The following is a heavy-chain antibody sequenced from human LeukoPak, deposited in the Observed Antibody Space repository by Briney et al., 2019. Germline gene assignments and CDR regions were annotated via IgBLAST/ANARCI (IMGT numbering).Heavy chain of an antibody. J-gene: IGHJ4*02. D-gene: IGHD3-22*01. CDR2: IYYSGST. V-gene: IGHV4-59*01. CDR1: GGSISSYY. Sequence: PSETLSLTCTVSGGSISSYYWSWIRQPPGKGLEWIAYIYYSGSTNYNPSLKSRVTISVDTSKNQFSLKLSSVTAADTAVYYCANLVVIPTSMRLEDYWGQGTLVTVSS. CDR3: ANLVVIPTSMRLEDY.